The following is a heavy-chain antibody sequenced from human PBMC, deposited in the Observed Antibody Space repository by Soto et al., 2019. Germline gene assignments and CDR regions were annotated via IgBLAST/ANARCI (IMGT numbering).Heavy chain of an antibody. CDR1: GGSISSSSYY. D-gene: IGHD3-3*01. Sequence: SETLSLTCTVSGGSISSSSYYWGWIRQPPGKGLEWIGSIYYSGSTYYNPSLKSRVTISVDTSKNQFSLKLSSVTAADTAVYYCARGYYDFWSGYFMDVWGQGTTVTVSS. J-gene: IGHJ6*02. CDR2: IYYSGST. V-gene: IGHV4-39*07. CDR3: ARGYYDFWSGYFMDV.